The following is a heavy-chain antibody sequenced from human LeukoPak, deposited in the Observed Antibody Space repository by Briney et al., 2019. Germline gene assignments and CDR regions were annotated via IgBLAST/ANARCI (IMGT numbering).Heavy chain of an antibody. CDR3: ARSVNIAAAGEAHAFGI. V-gene: IGHV4-30-4*08. D-gene: IGHD6-13*01. Sequence: PSQTLSLTCTVSGGSISSGDYYWSWIRQPPGKGLEWIGYIYYSGSTYYNPSLKSRVTISVDTSKNQFSLKLSSVTAADTAVYYCARSVNIAAAGEAHAFGIWGQGTMVTVSS. J-gene: IGHJ3*02. CDR2: IYYSGST. CDR1: GGSISSGDYY.